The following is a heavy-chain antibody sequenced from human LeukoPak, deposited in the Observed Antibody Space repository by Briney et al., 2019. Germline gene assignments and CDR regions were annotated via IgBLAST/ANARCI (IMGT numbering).Heavy chain of an antibody. J-gene: IGHJ3*02. CDR3: ARVVDTPMVLYGAFDI. Sequence: GGSLRLSCAASGFTFSRYSINWVRQAPGKGLEWVSFISTSSSYIHYADPVKGRFTISRDNARNSLYLQMNSLRAEDTAVYYCARVVDTPMVLYGAFDIWGQGTMVTVSS. CDR1: GFTFSRYS. V-gene: IGHV3-21*01. CDR2: ISTSSSYI. D-gene: IGHD5-18*01.